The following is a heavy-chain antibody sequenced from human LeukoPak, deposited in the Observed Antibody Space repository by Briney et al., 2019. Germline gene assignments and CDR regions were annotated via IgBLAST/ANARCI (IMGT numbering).Heavy chain of an antibody. Sequence: PGGSLRLSCAASGFTFSNYGMHWVRQAPGKGLEWVALIWYDGSNKYYEDSVKGRFTISRDNSRNTLYLQMNSLRAEDTAVYYRARDRGIVGATWGVYFDYWGQGTLVTVSS. D-gene: IGHD1-26*01. CDR2: IWYDGSNK. V-gene: IGHV3-33*01. CDR3: ARDRGIVGATWGVYFDY. CDR1: GFTFSNYG. J-gene: IGHJ4*02.